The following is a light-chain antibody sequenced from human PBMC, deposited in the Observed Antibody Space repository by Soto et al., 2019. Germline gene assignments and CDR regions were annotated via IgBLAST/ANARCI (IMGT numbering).Light chain of an antibody. V-gene: IGLV1-47*02. CDR1: SFNIGFNY. CDR3: AAWDDSLSGGV. Sequence: QSVLTQPPSASVTPGQTVTISCSGSSFNIGFNYVYWYQQLPGMAPKLLIHSNDERPSGVPDRFYGSKSGTSASLAISGPRYEDEAEYYCAAWDDSLSGGVFGTGTKVTVL. CDR2: SND. J-gene: IGLJ1*01.